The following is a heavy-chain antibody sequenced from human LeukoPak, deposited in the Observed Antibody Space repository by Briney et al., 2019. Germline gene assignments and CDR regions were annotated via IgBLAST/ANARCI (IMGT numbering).Heavy chain of an antibody. D-gene: IGHD3-16*01. CDR3: AHLIPTCPAGFDH. J-gene: IGHJ4*02. Sequence: SGPTLVKPTQTLTLTCTFSGFSLSGVGVGWIRQPPGEALEWLALIYWNDDRRYSPSLKSRLTVTKDTSENQVVLTMTNMDPADTATYYCAHLIPTCPAGFDHWGQGILVTVSS. CDR2: IYWNDDR. CDR1: GFSLSGVG. V-gene: IGHV2-5*01.